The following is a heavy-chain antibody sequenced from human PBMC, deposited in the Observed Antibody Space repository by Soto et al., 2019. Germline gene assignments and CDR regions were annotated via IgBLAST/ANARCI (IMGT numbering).Heavy chain of an antibody. CDR1: GFSLSTSGVG. CDR2: IYWDDDK. J-gene: IGHJ5*02. V-gene: IGHV2-5*02. CDR3: PLIPYASLGFYMRDSFDP. D-gene: IGHD3-22*01. Sequence: QITLKESGPTLVKPTQTLTLTCTFSGFSLSTSGVGVGWIRQPPGKALEWLALIYWDDDKRYSPSLKSRLTVTKYTFKYQVALIMTNMDPADTATYYRPLIPYASLGFYMRDSFDPWGQGTLVTVSS.